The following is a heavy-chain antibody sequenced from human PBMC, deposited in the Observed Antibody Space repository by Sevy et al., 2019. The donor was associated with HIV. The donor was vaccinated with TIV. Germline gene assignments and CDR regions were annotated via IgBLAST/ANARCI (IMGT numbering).Heavy chain of an antibody. V-gene: IGHV3-7*01. CDR1: GFSFSSYW. Sequence: GGSLRLSCAASGFSFSSYWMSWVRQAPGKGLEWVANIQQDGSVRNYVDSVKGRFTVSRDNAENSLFLQMNSLRGEDTATYYCVRVRGGFCSSVTCSGAFDTWGPGTKVTVSS. J-gene: IGHJ3*02. CDR2: IQQDGSVR. CDR3: VRVRGGFCSSVTCSGAFDT. D-gene: IGHD2-15*01.